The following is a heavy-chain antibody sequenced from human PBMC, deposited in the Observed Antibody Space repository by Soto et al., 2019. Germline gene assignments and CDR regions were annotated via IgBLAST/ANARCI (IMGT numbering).Heavy chain of an antibody. CDR3: ARGGSYVPGY. D-gene: IGHD1-26*01. J-gene: IGHJ4*02. Sequence: EVQLLESGGGLVQPGGSLRLSCAASGFTFSSYAMSWVRQAPGKGLEWVSAISGSSSTIYYADSVKGRFTISRDNAKNSLYLQMNSLRDEDTAVYYCARGGSYVPGYWGQGTLVTVSS. CDR1: GFTFSSYA. V-gene: IGHV3-48*02. CDR2: ISGSSSTI.